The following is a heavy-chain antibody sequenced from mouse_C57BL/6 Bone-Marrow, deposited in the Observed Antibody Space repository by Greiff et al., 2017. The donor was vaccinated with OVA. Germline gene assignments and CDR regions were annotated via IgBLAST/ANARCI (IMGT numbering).Heavy chain of an antibody. D-gene: IGHD1-1*01. CDR2: IDPETGGT. CDR3: SQRGATVVAPYYAMDY. J-gene: IGHJ4*01. CDR1: GYTFTDYE. Sequence: VQGVESGAELVRPGASVTLSCKASGYTFTDYEMHWVKQTPVHGLEWIGAIDPETGGTAYNQKFKGKAILTADKSSSTAYMELRSLTSEDSAVYYCSQRGATVVAPYYAMDYWGQGTSVTVSS. V-gene: IGHV1-15*01.